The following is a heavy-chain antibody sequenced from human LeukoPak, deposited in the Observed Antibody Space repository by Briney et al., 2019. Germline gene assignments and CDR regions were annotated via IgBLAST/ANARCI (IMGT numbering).Heavy chain of an antibody. J-gene: IGHJ4*02. D-gene: IGHD5-18*01. Sequence: SETLSLTCAVYGGSFSGYYWSWIRQPPGKGLEWIGEINHSGSTNYNPSLKSRVTMSVDTSKNQFSLKLSSVTAADTAVYYCARQEYSYADFDYWGQGTLVTVSS. CDR2: INHSGST. V-gene: IGHV4-34*01. CDR3: ARQEYSYADFDY. CDR1: GGSFSGYY.